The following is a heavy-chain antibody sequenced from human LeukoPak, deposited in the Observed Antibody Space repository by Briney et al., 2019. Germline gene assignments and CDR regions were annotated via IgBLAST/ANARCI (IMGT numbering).Heavy chain of an antibody. Sequence: PGESLRLSCTTSGFTFSSYAMTWVRMAPGKGLEWVSVISGSGDSTYHADSVKGRFTISRDNSKDTLYLQMNSLSAEDTAVYYCAKAITSSAYSSAKYWGQGTLVTVSS. CDR2: ISGSGDST. CDR3: AKAITSSAYSSAKY. CDR1: GFTFSSYA. J-gene: IGHJ4*02. V-gene: IGHV3-23*01. D-gene: IGHD6-25*01.